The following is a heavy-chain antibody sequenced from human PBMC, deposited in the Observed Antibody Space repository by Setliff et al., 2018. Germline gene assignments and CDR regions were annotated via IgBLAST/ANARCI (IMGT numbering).Heavy chain of an antibody. Sequence: GASVKVSCKASGDPFNDYGASWVRQAPGQGLEWMGAIIPVLGMTDYAQKFQGRFTITADTSIDTAYMELSSLTSEDTAVYYCATDLAIRGVQFDYWGRGTLVTVSS. D-gene: IGHD3-10*01. J-gene: IGHJ4*02. CDR2: IIPVLGMT. V-gene: IGHV1-69*10. CDR3: ATDLAIRGVQFDY. CDR1: GDPFNDYG.